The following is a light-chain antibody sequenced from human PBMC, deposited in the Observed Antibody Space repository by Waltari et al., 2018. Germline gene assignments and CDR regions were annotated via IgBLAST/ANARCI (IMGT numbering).Light chain of an antibody. CDR2: EVS. Sequence: QSALTQPASVSGSTGHSITISCTGTSSDVGRYNLFSWYQQHPGKAPNLMIYEVSKRPSGFSNRFSGSKSGNTASLTISGLQAEDEADYYCCSYAGSSTFVFGGGTKLTVL. CDR3: CSYAGSSTFV. V-gene: IGLV2-23*02. J-gene: IGLJ2*01. CDR1: SSDVGRYNL.